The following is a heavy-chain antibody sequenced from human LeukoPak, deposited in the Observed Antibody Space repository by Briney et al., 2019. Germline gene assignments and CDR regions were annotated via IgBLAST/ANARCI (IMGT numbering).Heavy chain of an antibody. J-gene: IGHJ6*03. CDR1: GYTFTGYY. CDR2: INPNSGGT. D-gene: IGHD5-18*01. CDR3: AREKAMAPYYYYYMDV. V-gene: IGHV1-2*02. Sequence: ASVKVSCKASGYTFTGYYMHWVRQAPGQGLEWMGWINPNSGGTNYAQKFQGRVTMTRDTSISTAYMELSRLRSDDTAVYYCAREKAMAPYYYYYMDVWGKGTTVTVSS.